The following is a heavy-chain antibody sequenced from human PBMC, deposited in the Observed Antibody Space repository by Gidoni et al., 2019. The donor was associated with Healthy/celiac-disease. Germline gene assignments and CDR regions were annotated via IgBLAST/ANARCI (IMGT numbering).Heavy chain of an antibody. J-gene: IGHJ4*02. D-gene: IGHD3-16*01. V-gene: IGHV4-31*03. CDR2: IYYSGST. CDR1: GGSISSGGYY. CDR3: ARVAEDLWGTFDY. Sequence: QVQLQESGPGLVKPSQTLSLPCPVSGGSISSGGYYWSWIRQHPGKGLEWIGYIYYSGSTYDNPSLKSRGTISVDTAKNQFSLKLSSVTAADTAVYYCARVAEDLWGTFDYWGQGTLVTVSS.